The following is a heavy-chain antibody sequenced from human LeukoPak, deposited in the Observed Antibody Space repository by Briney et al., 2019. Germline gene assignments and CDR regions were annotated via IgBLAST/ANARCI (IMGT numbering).Heavy chain of an antibody. Sequence: GGSLRLSCAASGFTFRNYWMTWVRQAPGRGPEFLANINPSGSETYYVDPVKGRFTISRDNANDLVFLQMNSLRGKDSAVYHCGTFGYEAAVDLWGRGTLVTVSS. CDR3: GTFGYEAAVDL. CDR1: GFTFRNYW. D-gene: IGHD6-13*01. J-gene: IGHJ4*02. V-gene: IGHV3-7*01. CDR2: INPSGSET.